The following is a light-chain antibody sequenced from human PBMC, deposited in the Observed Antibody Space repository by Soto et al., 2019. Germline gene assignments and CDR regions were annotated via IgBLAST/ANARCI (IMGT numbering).Light chain of an antibody. CDR2: KTS. V-gene: IGKV1-5*03. CDR3: QQYSKEST. CDR1: QNVSNW. J-gene: IGKJ2*01. Sequence: DVEMTQSPSTLPTSIGDRVTINCRASQNVSNWLAWYQQKPGKAPKLLIYKTSRLESGVPSRFSAGGSGTDFSLTINSLQSDDFATYFCQQYSKESTFGQGTKLDI.